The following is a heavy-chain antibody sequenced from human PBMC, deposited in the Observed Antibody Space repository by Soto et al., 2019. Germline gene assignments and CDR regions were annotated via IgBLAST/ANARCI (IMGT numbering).Heavy chain of an antibody. V-gene: IGHV3-33*01. Sequence: QVQLVESGGGVVRPGGSLRLSCEATGFNFNTHGMHWVRQAPGKGLEWVAVIVNDGSEQAYSASVMGRFTILRDNSINTLYPQTNSLKAEDTAVYYCARDDHYEGNGLDHWGQRVMVLVSS. CDR1: GFNFNTHG. CDR3: ARDDHYEGNGLDH. CDR2: IVNDGSEQ. J-gene: IGHJ5*02. D-gene: IGHD4-17*01.